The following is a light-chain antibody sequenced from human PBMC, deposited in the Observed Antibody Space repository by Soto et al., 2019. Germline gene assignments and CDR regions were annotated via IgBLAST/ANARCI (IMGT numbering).Light chain of an antibody. CDR1: QSVSSSY. Sequence: EIVLTQPPGTLSLSPGERATLSCRASQSVSSSYVAWYQQKPGQAPRLVIYGASSRATGIPDRFSGSGSGTDFTLTISRLEPEDFAVYYCQQYGSSPITFGQGTRLEIK. V-gene: IGKV3-20*01. CDR3: QQYGSSPIT. J-gene: IGKJ5*01. CDR2: GAS.